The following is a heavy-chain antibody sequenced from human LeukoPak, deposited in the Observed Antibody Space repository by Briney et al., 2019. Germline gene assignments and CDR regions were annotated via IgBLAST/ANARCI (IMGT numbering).Heavy chain of an antibody. J-gene: IGHJ4*02. Sequence: GSLRLSCAASGFTFSSYAMTWVRQAPGKGLEWVSSISSSSSYIYYADSVKGRFTISRDNAKNSLYLQMNSLRAEDTAVYYCARALPVGGTGFDYWGQGTLVTVSS. CDR3: ARALPVGGTGFDY. D-gene: IGHD1-1*01. V-gene: IGHV3-21*01. CDR2: ISSSSSYI. CDR1: GFTFSSYA.